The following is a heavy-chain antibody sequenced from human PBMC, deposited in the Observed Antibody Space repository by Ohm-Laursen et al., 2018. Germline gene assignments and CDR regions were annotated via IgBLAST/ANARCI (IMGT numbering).Heavy chain of an antibody. CDR3: ARRQAYCSGGSCYSTDGMDV. V-gene: IGHV4-39*01. CDR2: IYYSGST. Sequence: SETLSLTCTVSGGSISSSSYYWGWIRQPPGKGLEWIGSIYYSGSTYYNPSLKSRVTISVDTSKNQFSLKLSSVTAADTAVYYCARRQAYCSGGSCYSTDGMDVWGQGTTVTVSS. CDR1: GGSISSSSYY. D-gene: IGHD2-15*01. J-gene: IGHJ6*02.